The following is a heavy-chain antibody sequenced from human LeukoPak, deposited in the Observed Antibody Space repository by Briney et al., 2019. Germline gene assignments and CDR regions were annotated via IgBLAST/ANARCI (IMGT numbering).Heavy chain of an antibody. CDR1: GGSISNYY. V-gene: IGHV4-59*01. CDR2: IYYSGST. J-gene: IGHJ6*04. Sequence: SETLSPTCTVSGGSISNYYWTWIRQPPGKGLEWIGYIYYSGSTNYNPSLRSRATISVDTSMKQFSLNLSSVTAADTALYYRARVATMVRGSNGMDVWGKGTTVTVSS. D-gene: IGHD3-10*01. CDR3: ARVATMVRGSNGMDV.